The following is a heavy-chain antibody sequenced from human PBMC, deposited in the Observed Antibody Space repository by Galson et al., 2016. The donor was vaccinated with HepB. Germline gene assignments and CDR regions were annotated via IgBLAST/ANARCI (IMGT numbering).Heavy chain of an antibody. Sequence: SLRLSCAASGFTFSSHDMHWVRQATGKGLEWVSAIGTAGDTYYPGSVKGRFTISRENAKNSLYLQMNSLRDGDTAVYYCVRRGGSSWFGYWYFDLWGRGTLFTVSS. V-gene: IGHV3-13*01. CDR1: GFTFSSHD. CDR2: IGTAGDT. CDR3: VRRGGSSWFGYWYFDL. D-gene: IGHD6-13*01. J-gene: IGHJ2*01.